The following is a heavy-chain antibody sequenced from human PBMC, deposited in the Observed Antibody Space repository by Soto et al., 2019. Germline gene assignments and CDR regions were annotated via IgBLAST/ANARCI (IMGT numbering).Heavy chain of an antibody. Sequence: GGSLRLSCVASGFTFDTYGMHWVRQVPGKGLEWVSSISGSGGSTYYADSVKGRFTISRDSSKNTLYLQMNSLRAEDTAVYYCAKGNSWSPALVLDIWGQGTMVTVPS. D-gene: IGHD1-7*01. CDR1: GFTFDTYG. V-gene: IGHV3-23*01. CDR3: AKGNSWSPALVLDI. J-gene: IGHJ3*02. CDR2: ISGSGGST.